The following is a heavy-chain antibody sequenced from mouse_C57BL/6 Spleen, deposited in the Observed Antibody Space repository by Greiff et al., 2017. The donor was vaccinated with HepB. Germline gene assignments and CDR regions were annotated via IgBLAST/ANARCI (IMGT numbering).Heavy chain of an antibody. CDR1: GFTFSSYT. CDR2: ISGGGGNT. Sequence: EVKVVESGGGLVKPGGSLKLSCAASGFTFSSYTMSWVRQTPEKRLEWVATISGGGGNTYYPDSVKGRFTISRDNAKNTLYLQMSSLRSEDTALYYCARLGDGYYLFAYWGQGTLVTVSA. D-gene: IGHD2-3*01. CDR3: ARLGDGYYLFAY. J-gene: IGHJ3*01. V-gene: IGHV5-9*01.